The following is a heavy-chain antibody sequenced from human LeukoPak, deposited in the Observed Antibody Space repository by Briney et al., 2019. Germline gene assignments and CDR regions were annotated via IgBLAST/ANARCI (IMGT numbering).Heavy chain of an antibody. Sequence: PSETLSLTCAVYGRSFSGYYWSWIRQPPGKGLEWIGEINHSGSTNYNPSLKSRVTISVDTSKNQFSLKLSSVTAADTAVYYCARGRRVTPRPSAFDIWGQGTMVTVSS. CDR1: GRSFSGYY. J-gene: IGHJ3*02. CDR3: ARGRRVTPRPSAFDI. CDR2: INHSGST. D-gene: IGHD4-23*01. V-gene: IGHV4-34*01.